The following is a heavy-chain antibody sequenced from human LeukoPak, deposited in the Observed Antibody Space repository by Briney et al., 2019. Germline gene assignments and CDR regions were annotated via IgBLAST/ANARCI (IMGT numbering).Heavy chain of an antibody. D-gene: IGHD3-22*01. V-gene: IGHV4-34*01. CDR3: ARRAYYYDSSGFPRLYYYYYGMDV. Sequence: PSETLSLTCAVYGGSFSGYYWSWIRQPPGKGLEWIGEINHSGSTNYNPSLKSRVTISVDTSKNQFSLKLSSVTAADTTVYYCARRAYYYDSSGFPRLYYYYYGMDVWGQGTTVTVSS. J-gene: IGHJ6*02. CDR2: INHSGST. CDR1: GGSFSGYY.